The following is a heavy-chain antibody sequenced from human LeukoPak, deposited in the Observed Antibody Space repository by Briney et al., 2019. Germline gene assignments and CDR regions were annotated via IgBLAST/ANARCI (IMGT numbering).Heavy chain of an antibody. Sequence: KTGGSLRLSCAASGFTFNTYGMNWVRQVPGKGLEWIGYIYYSGSTNYNPSLKSRVTISVDTSKNQFSLKLSSVTAADTAVYYCARPYSSSWYAFDIWGQGTMVTVSS. CDR1: GFTFNTYG. D-gene: IGHD6-13*01. CDR2: IYYSGST. J-gene: IGHJ3*02. V-gene: IGHV4-59*08. CDR3: ARPYSSSWYAFDI.